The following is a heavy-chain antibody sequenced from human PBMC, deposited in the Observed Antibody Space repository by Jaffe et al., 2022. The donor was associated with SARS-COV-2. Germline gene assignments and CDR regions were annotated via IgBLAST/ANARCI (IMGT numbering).Heavy chain of an antibody. J-gene: IGHJ3*02. Sequence: QVQLQESGPGLVKPSETLSLTCTVSGGSISSYYWSWIRQPPGKGLEWIGYIYYSGSTNYNPSLKSRVTISVDTSKNQFSLKLSSVTAADTAVYYCARAITAIDDAFDIWGQGTMVTVSS. D-gene: IGHD3-10*01. CDR1: GGSISSYY. CDR3: ARAITAIDDAFDI. CDR2: IYYSGST. V-gene: IGHV4-59*01.